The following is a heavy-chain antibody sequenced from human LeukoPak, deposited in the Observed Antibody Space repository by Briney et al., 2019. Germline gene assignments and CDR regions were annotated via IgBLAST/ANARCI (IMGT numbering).Heavy chain of an antibody. CDR1: GFPFSSYG. V-gene: IGHV3-33*01. D-gene: IGHD6-25*01. J-gene: IGHJ4*02. CDR3: ARDLSAAFDF. Sequence: GTSLRLSCAASGFPFSSYGMHWVRQAPGKGLEWVARLVYDARSDYANSVKGRFSISRDDSKNTLFLDMSNLRVEDTALYYCARDLSAAFDFWGLGVLVTVSS. CDR2: LVYDARS.